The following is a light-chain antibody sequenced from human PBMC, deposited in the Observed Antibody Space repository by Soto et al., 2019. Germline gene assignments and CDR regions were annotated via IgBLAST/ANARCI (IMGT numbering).Light chain of an antibody. CDR2: DAS. Sequence: EIVLTQSPATLSLSPGETATLSCRASQSVSSSLAWYQQKPGQTPRLLIYDASNRATGIPARFSGSGSGTDFSLPVTTLEPEEFAVYYCQQRRSGPLTFGGGTKVEIK. CDR3: QQRRSGPLT. V-gene: IGKV3-11*01. J-gene: IGKJ4*01. CDR1: QSVSSS.